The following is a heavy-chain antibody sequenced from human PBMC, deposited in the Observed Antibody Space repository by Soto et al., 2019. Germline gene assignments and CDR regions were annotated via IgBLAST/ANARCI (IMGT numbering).Heavy chain of an antibody. Sequence: SETLSLTCTVSGGSICSYYWSWIRQPPGKGLEWIGEINHSGSTNYNPSLKSRVTISVDKSKNQFSLKLSSVTAADTAVYYCARSPDSSGYYPRRYYYGMDVWGQGTTVTVSS. CDR2: INHSGST. D-gene: IGHD3-22*01. CDR1: GGSICSYY. CDR3: ARSPDSSGYYPRRYYYGMDV. V-gene: IGHV4-59*12. J-gene: IGHJ6*02.